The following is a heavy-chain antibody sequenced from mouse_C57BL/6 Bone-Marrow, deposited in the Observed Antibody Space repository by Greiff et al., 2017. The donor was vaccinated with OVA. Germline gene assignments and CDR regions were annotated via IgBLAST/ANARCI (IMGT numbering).Heavy chain of an antibody. Sequence: VQLQQSGAELARPGASVKLSCKASGYTFTSYGISWVKQRTGQGLEWIGEIYPRSGNTYYNEKFKGKATLTADKSSSTAYMELRSLTSEDSAVYFCARQQLRLRRFAYWGQGTLVTVSA. CDR3: ARQQLRLRRFAY. J-gene: IGHJ3*01. V-gene: IGHV1-81*01. CDR2: IYPRSGNT. D-gene: IGHD3-2*02. CDR1: GYTFTSYG.